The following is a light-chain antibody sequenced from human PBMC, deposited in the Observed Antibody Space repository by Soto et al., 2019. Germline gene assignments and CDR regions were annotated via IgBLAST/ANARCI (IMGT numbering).Light chain of an antibody. Sequence: EIVLTQSPGTLSLSPGETATLSCRASQTGDSRYLAWYQQKRGQAPRLLIYAASSRATGVPDRFSGSGSGTDFTLTIRILEPEDFAVYYCQQYDSTVWTFGQGTKVDIK. V-gene: IGKV3-20*01. J-gene: IGKJ1*01. CDR1: QTGDSRY. CDR2: AAS. CDR3: QQYDSTVWT.